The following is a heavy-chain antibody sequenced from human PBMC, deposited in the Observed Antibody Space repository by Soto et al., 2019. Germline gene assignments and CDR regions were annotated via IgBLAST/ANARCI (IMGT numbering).Heavy chain of an antibody. V-gene: IGHV4-30-4*01. CDR3: ARDKAALDY. CDR2: IYYSGST. D-gene: IGHD6-13*01. J-gene: IGHJ4*02. CDR1: GGSISSGDYY. Sequence: QVQLQESGPGLVKPSQTLSLTCTVSGGSISSGDYYWSWIRQPPGKGLEWIGYIYYSGSTYYNPSLQSPVTLSIDPSKNQFPLKLSSGTAADTAVYYCARDKAALDYWGQGTLVTVSS.